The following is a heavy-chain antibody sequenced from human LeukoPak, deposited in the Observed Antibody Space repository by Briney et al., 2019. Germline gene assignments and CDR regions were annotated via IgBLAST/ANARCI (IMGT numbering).Heavy chain of an antibody. CDR2: IRYDGSNK. CDR3: AKGPAGNDERANP. V-gene: IGHV3-30*02. Sequence: GGSLRLSCAASGFTFSSYGMRWVRQAPGKGLEWVAFIRYDGSNKYYADSVKGRFTISRDNSKNTLYLQMNSLRAEDTAVYYCAKGPAGNDERANPWGQGTRVTVSS. CDR1: GFTFSSYG. J-gene: IGHJ5*02. D-gene: IGHD1-1*01.